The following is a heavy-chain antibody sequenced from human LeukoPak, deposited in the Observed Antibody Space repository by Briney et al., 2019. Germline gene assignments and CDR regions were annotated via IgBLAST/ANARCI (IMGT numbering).Heavy chain of an antibody. CDR1: GGTFSSYA. CDR3: ARDSSGWYLFDY. V-gene: IGHV1-69*04. Sequence: ASVKVSCKASGGTFSSYAISWVRQAPGQGLEWMGRIIPILGIANYAQKFQGRVTITADKSTSTAYMELSSLRSEDTAVYYCARDSSGWYLFDYWGQGNPGHRLL. CDR2: IIPILGIA. J-gene: IGHJ4*02. D-gene: IGHD6-19*01.